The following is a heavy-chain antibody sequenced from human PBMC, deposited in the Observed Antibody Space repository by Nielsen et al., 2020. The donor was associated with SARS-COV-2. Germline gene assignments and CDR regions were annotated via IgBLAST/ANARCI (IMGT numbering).Heavy chain of an antibody. J-gene: IGHJ6*03. Sequence: GESLKISCAASGFTFDDYGMSWVRQAPGKGLEWVSGINWNGGSTGYADSVKGRFTISRDNAKNSLYLQMNSLRAEDTALYHCASSAAGFSYYYYMDVWGKGTTVTVSS. CDR3: ASSAAGFSYYYYMDV. CDR2: INWNGGST. V-gene: IGHV3-20*01. CDR1: GFTFDDYG. D-gene: IGHD6-13*01.